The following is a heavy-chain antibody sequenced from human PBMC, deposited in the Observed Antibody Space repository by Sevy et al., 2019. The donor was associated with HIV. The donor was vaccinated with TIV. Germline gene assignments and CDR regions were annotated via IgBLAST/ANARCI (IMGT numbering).Heavy chain of an antibody. V-gene: IGHV1-8*01. CDR2: MNPIRGNT. CDR1: GYTFTSYD. Sequence: ASVKVSCKASGYTFTSYDINWVRQATGQGLEWMGWMNPIRGNTGHPQKFQGRVTITRNTSISTDSMELRRLRSVDTAVYYCARGLRLNEYSSSAGAFDIWGQGTMVTVSS. CDR3: ARGLRLNEYSSSAGAFDI. J-gene: IGHJ3*02. D-gene: IGHD6-6*01.